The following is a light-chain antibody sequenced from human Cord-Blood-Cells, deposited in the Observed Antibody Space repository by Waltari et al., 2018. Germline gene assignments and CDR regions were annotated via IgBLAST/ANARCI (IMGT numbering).Light chain of an antibody. J-gene: IGKJ1*01. CDR3: QQSYSTPWT. Sequence: DLQMIQSPSSLSASVGDRVTITCRASQSISSYLNWYQQKPGKAPKLLIYAASSLQSGVPSRFSGSGSETDFTLTISSLQPEDFATYYCQQSYSTPWTFGQGTKVEIK. CDR1: QSISSY. V-gene: IGKV1-39*01. CDR2: AAS.